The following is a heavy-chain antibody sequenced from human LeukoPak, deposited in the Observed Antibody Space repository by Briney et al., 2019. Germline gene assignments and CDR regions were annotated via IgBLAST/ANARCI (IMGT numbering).Heavy chain of an antibody. CDR1: GFTFSSYG. J-gene: IGHJ4*02. Sequence: PGGTLRPSCAASGFTFSSYGMSWVRQAPGKGLEWVSAISGSGGSTYYADSVKGRFTISRDNSKNTLYLQMNSLRAEDTAIYYCARDERLLSFLKWGQGTLVTVSS. V-gene: IGHV3-23*01. CDR3: ARDERLLSFLK. D-gene: IGHD3-3*01. CDR2: ISGSGGST.